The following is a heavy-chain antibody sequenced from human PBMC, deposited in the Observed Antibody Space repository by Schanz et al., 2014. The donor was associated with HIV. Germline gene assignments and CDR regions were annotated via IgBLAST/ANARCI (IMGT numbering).Heavy chain of an antibody. V-gene: IGHV3-23*04. CDR2: ISGSGANT. CDR1: GFTFSSYA. J-gene: IGHJ4*02. Sequence: EMQLVESGGGLVQPGGSLRLSCAASGFTFSSYAMTWVRQAPGKGLEWVSTISGSGANTYYAESVKGRFTISRDNSKNNHYLQVSSLRAEDSAVYYCVKDLPSPNLSYWGQGTLVTVSS. D-gene: IGHD6-6*01. CDR3: VKDLPSPNLSY.